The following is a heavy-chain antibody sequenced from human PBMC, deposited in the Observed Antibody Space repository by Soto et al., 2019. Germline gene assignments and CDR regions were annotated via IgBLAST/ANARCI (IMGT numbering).Heavy chain of an antibody. J-gene: IGHJ4*02. CDR1: GVALKTSGVG. V-gene: IGHV2-5*02. CDR3: APSDYYGSWYFDY. Sequence: SGPTLGNPTQTLTLTCIFSGVALKTSGVGVGGSRQPPGKALEWIALIYWDDDKRYSPSLKSRLTINKDTSNHQVVLIMTSVDPVDTATSSCAPSDYYGSWYFDYWGQGTLVTVSS. CDR2: IYWDDDK. D-gene: IGHD3-10*01.